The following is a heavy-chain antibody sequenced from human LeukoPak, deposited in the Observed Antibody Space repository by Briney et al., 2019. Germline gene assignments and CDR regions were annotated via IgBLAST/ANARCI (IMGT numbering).Heavy chain of an antibody. D-gene: IGHD6-19*01. J-gene: IGHJ5*02. Sequence: PSETPSLTCTVSGGSISSYYWSWIRQPAGKGLEWIGRIYTSGSTNYNPSLKSRVTMSVDTSENQFSLKLSSVTAADTAVYYCARASGWYLGNWFDPWGQGTLVTVSS. CDR2: IYTSGST. CDR3: ARASGWYLGNWFDP. V-gene: IGHV4-4*07. CDR1: GGSISSYY.